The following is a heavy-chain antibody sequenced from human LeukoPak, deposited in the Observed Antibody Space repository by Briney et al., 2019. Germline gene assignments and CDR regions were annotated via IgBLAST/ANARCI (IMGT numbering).Heavy chain of an antibody. Sequence: SETLSLTCTVSGGSISSSSYYWGWIRQPPGKGLEWIGSIHYSGSTYYNPSLKSRVTISVDTSKNQFSLKLSSVTAADTAVYYCASLTYYDFWSGYFFDYWGQGTLVTVSS. V-gene: IGHV4-39*01. D-gene: IGHD3-3*01. CDR2: IHYSGST. CDR1: GGSISSSSYY. J-gene: IGHJ4*02. CDR3: ASLTYYDFWSGYFFDY.